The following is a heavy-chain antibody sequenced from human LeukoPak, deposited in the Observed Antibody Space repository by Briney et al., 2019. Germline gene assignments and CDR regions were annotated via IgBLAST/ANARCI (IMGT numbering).Heavy chain of an antibody. Sequence: SETLSLTCTVSGGSISSYCWSWFRQPPGNGLERIGYIYFTGSTNYNPSLESRVTISVDRSDGNQFSLKLNSVTAADTDVYYCARSLGGYSGGDDPFDVWGQGTMATVSS. CDR1: GGSISSYC. D-gene: IGHD6-19*01. J-gene: IGHJ3*01. CDR3: ARSLGGYSGGDDPFDV. V-gene: IGHV4-59*01. CDR2: IYFTGST.